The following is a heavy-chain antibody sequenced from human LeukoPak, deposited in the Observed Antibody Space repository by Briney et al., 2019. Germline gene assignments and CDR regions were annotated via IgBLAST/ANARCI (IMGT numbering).Heavy chain of an antibody. D-gene: IGHD5-12*01. CDR1: GYTFTGYY. J-gene: IGHJ4*02. CDR2: INPNSGGT. Sequence: GASVKVSCTASGYTFTGYYMHWVRQAPGQGLEWMGWINPNSGGTNYAQKFQGRVTMTRDTSISTAYMELSRLRSDDTAVYYCAREGMDIVATREFDYWGQGTLVTVSS. V-gene: IGHV1-2*02. CDR3: AREGMDIVATREFDY.